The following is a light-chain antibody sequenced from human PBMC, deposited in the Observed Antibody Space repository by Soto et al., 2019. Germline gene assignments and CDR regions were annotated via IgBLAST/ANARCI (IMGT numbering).Light chain of an antibody. CDR3: QQYGSSPR. J-gene: IGKJ1*01. CDR1: QRVTSSY. CDR2: GAS. Sequence: EIGLTQSPGTLSLSPWERATLSCRASQRVTSSYLAWYQQKPGQAPRLLIYGASSRATGIPDRFSGSGSGTDFTLTISRLEPEDCAVYYCQQYGSSPRFGQGTKVEIK. V-gene: IGKV3-20*01.